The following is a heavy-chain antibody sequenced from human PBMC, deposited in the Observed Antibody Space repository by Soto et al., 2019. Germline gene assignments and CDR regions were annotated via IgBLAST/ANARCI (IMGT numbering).Heavy chain of an antibody. D-gene: IGHD2-21*01. V-gene: IGHV3-30*18. J-gene: IGHJ4*02. CDR2: LSYDGTDK. CDR3: AKDGHCGHPPDH. CDR1: GFTMRSYG. Sequence: QVQLVESGGGVVQPGRSLRLSCVTSGFTMRSYGLYWVRQAPGKGLEWVATLSYDGTDKNYADSVKGRFTVSRDESKKTLYLQMDSLSAEDTATYYCAKDGHCGHPPDHWGQGTLVTVSS.